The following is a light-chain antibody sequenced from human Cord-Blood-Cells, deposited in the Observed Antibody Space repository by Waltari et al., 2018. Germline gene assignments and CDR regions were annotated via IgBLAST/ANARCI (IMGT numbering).Light chain of an antibody. CDR2: DVS. Sequence: QSALTQPASVSGSPGQSITISCTGTSSDVGGYHYGSWYQQHPGKAPKLMIYDVSKRPSGVSNRFSGSKSGNTASLTISGLQAEDEADYYCSSYTSSSTWVFGGGTKLTVI. J-gene: IGLJ3*02. CDR1: SSDVGGYHY. CDR3: SSYTSSSTWV. V-gene: IGLV2-14*01.